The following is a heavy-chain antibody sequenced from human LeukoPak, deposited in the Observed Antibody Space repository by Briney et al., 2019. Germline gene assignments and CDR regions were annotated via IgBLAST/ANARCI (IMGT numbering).Heavy chain of an antibody. Sequence: PGGSLRLSCAASGFTFSSYWMSWVRQAPGKGLEWVANIKQDGSEKYYVDSVKGRFTISRDNAKNSLYLQMNSLTAEDTAVYYCARDPRGYSGYDWFYWGQGTLVTVSS. CDR3: ARDPRGYSGYDWFY. D-gene: IGHD5-12*01. CDR2: IKQDGSEK. V-gene: IGHV3-7*03. CDR1: GFTFSSYW. J-gene: IGHJ4*02.